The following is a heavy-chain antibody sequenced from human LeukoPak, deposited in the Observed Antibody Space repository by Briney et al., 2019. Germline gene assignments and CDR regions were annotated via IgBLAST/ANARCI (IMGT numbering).Heavy chain of an antibody. CDR1: GGSISSGSYY. Sequence: SQTLSLTCTVSGGSISSGSYYWSWIRQPAGKGLEWIGRIYTSGSTNYNPSLKSRVTISVDTSKNQFSLKLSSVTAADTAVYYCARDGFVVVPAAIQRYCYYYMDVWGKGTTVTVSS. CDR3: ARDGFVVVPAAIQRYCYYYMDV. CDR2: IYTSGST. J-gene: IGHJ6*03. V-gene: IGHV4-61*02. D-gene: IGHD2-2*02.